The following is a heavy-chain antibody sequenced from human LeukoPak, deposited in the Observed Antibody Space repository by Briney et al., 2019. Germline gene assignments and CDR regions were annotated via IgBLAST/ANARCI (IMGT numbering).Heavy chain of an antibody. CDR1: EFILSDYW. V-gene: IGHV3-74*01. Sequence: GGSLRLSCAVSEFILSDYWMHWVRQAPGEGLVWVSRMDSAGNTITYADSVKGRFTISRDNAQNSLYLQMNSLRAEDTSVYYCATLGGSYWGQGALVTVSS. CDR2: MDSAGNTI. CDR3: ATLGGSY. J-gene: IGHJ4*02. D-gene: IGHD1-26*01.